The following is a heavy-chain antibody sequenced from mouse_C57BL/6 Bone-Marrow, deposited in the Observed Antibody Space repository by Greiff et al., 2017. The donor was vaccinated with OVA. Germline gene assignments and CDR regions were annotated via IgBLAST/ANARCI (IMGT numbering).Heavy chain of an antibody. Sequence: VQLQQSGPELVKPGASVKISCKASGYAFSSSWMNWVKQRPGKGLEWIGRIYPGDGDTNYNGKFKGKATLTADKSSRTAYMQLSSLTSEDSAVYFCARGYYGRFDYWGQGTTLTVSS. D-gene: IGHD1-1*01. J-gene: IGHJ2*01. V-gene: IGHV1-82*01. CDR2: IYPGDGDT. CDR1: GYAFSSSW. CDR3: ARGYYGRFDY.